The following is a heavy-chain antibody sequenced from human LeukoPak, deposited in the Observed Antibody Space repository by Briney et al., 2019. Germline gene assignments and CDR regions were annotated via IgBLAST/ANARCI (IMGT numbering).Heavy chain of an antibody. CDR2: IYTSGST. D-gene: IGHD3-3*01. CDR1: GGSISSYY. V-gene: IGHV4-4*09. Sequence: PSETLSLTCAVSGGSISSYYWSWIRQPPGKGLEWIGYIYTSGSTNYNPSLKSRVTISVDTSKNQFSLKLSSVTAADTAVYYCARHGDYDFWSGYSGPIDYWGQGTLVTVSS. J-gene: IGHJ4*02. CDR3: ARHGDYDFWSGYSGPIDY.